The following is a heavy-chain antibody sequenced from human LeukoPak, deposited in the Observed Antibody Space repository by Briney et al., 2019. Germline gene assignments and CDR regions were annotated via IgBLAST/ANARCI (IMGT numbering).Heavy chain of an antibody. CDR2: IYDSGST. CDR3: ARVTMIVVVIDY. Sequence: SETLSLTCTVSGGSISSGGYYWSWIRQHSGRGLEWIGYIYDSGSTYYNPSLKGRVTISVDTSKNHFSLKLSSVTAADTAVYYCARVTMIVVVIDYWGQGTLVTVSP. CDR1: GGSISSGGYY. D-gene: IGHD3-22*01. J-gene: IGHJ4*02. V-gene: IGHV4-31*03.